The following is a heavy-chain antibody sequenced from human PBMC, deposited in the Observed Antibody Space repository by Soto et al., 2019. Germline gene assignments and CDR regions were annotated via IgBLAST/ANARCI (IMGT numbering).Heavy chain of an antibody. J-gene: IGHJ6*02. CDR2: SSAYNGNT. CDR3: ARVGITGITGYYYGMDV. Sequence: ASVKVSCKASGYTFTSYGISWVRQAPGQGLEWMGWSSAYNGNTNYAQKLQGRVTMTTDTSTSTAYMELRSLRSDDTAVYYCARVGITGITGYYYGMDVWGQGTTVTISS. V-gene: IGHV1-18*01. D-gene: IGHD1-20*01. CDR1: GYTFTSYG.